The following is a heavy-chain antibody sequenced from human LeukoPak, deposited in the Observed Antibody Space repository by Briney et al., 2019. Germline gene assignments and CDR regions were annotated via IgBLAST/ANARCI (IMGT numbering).Heavy chain of an antibody. CDR1: GFTLSAYW. D-gene: IGHD5-12*01. J-gene: IGHJ4*02. Sequence: GGSLRLSCAASGFTLSAYWMHWVRQAPGKGLMWVSRIEGDGNRITYADSVKGRFTISRDNAKNTLYLQMNSLGAEDTAAYYCTRDWRNLGYDYWGQGTLVAVSS. V-gene: IGHV3-74*01. CDR3: TRDWRNLGYDY. CDR2: IEGDGNRI.